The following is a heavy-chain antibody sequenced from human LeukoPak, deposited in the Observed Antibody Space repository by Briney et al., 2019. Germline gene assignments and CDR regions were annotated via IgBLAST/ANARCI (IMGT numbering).Heavy chain of an antibody. Sequence: GGSLRLSCAASGFTFSHYSMHRVRQAPGKGLECVSYINDNSDTIFYADSVKGRFTISRDNAKNSLYLQMNSLGAEDTAVYYCVRDLFGRDRRPFDCWGQGTLVTVSS. J-gene: IGHJ4*02. CDR2: INDNSDTI. V-gene: IGHV3-48*04. CDR3: VRDLFGRDRRPFDC. CDR1: GFTFSHYS. D-gene: IGHD3-16*01.